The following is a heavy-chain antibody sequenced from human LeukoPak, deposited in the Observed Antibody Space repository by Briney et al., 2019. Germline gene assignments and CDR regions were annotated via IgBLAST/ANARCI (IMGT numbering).Heavy chain of an antibody. CDR1: GFIFSDYY. V-gene: IGHV3-11*01. CDR3: AKDRDATGITGAIDI. CDR2: ISSSGTNT. D-gene: IGHD3-3*01. J-gene: IGHJ3*02. Sequence: PGGSLRLSCAASGFIFSDYYMTWIRQAPGKGLEWVSYISSSGTNTYYADSLKGRFTISRDNAKNSLYLQMNSLRTEDTAVYYCAKDRDATGITGAIDIWGQGTMVTVSS.